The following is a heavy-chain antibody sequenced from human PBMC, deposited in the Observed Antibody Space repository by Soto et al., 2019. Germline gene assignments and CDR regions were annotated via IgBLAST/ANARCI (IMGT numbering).Heavy chain of an antibody. J-gene: IGHJ6*02. D-gene: IGHD5-12*01. V-gene: IGHV3-33*01. CDR2: IWYDGSNK. CDR1: GFTFSSYG. CDR3: ARDSGRYSELYGMDV. Sequence: GGSLRLSCAASGFTFSSYGMHWVRQAPGKGLEWVAVIWYDGSNKYYADSVKGRFTISRDNSRNTLYLQMNSLRAEDTAVYYCARDSGRYSELYGMDVWGQGTTVTVSS.